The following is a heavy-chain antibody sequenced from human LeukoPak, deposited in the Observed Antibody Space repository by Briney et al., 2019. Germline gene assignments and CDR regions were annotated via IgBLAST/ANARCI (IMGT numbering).Heavy chain of an antibody. J-gene: IGHJ5*02. CDR3: TTSTYSSSPS. V-gene: IGHV3-7*01. CDR1: GFTFSNYW. D-gene: IGHD6-6*01. Sequence: GGSLRLSCAASGFTFSNYWMIWVRQAPGKGLEWVANINEDASKKYYVDSVEGRFTISRDDAKNSLYLQMNSLRAEDTAMYYCTTSTYSSSPSWGQGTLVTVSS. CDR2: INEDASKK.